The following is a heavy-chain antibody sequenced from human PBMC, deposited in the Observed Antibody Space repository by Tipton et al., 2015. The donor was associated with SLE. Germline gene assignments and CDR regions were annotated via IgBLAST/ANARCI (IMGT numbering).Heavy chain of an antibody. D-gene: IGHD6-13*01. CDR3: ARLSSWFHFDY. J-gene: IGHJ4*02. Sequence: QLVQSGALVKKPGASVRVSCKASGYTFSSYDINWVRQATGQGLEWMGWMNPNSGNTGYAQKFQGRVTMTRNTSISTAYMEVSSLRFDDTAVYYCARLSSWFHFDYWGQGSLVTVSS. CDR2: MNPNSGNT. V-gene: IGHV1-8*02. CDR1: GYTFSSYD.